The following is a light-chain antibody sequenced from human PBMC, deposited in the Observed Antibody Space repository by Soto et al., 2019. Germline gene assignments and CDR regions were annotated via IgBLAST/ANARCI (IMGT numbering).Light chain of an antibody. CDR3: AAWDDSLNGLV. CDR1: SSNIGSNT. J-gene: IGLJ2*01. Sequence: QSVLTQPPSASGTPGQRVTISCSGSSSNIGSNTVNWYQQLPGTAPTLLIYSNNQRPSGGPDRFSGSKSGTAASLAISGLESEDEDDYYCAAWDDSLNGLVFGGGTKLTAL. CDR2: SNN. V-gene: IGLV1-44*01.